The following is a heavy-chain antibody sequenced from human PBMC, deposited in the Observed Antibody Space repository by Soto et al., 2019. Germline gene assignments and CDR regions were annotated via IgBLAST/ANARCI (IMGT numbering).Heavy chain of an antibody. CDR1: GGSFSGYY. J-gene: IGHJ6*02. Sequence: SETLSLTCAVYGGSFSGYYWSWIRQPPGKGLEWIGEINHSGSTNYNPSLKSRVTISVDTSKNQFSLKLSSVTAADTAVYYCARVRGGKYCGGDCYSDYYYYYGMDVWGQGTTVTVSS. D-gene: IGHD2-21*02. CDR3: ARVRGGKYCGGDCYSDYYYYYGMDV. CDR2: INHSGST. V-gene: IGHV4-34*01.